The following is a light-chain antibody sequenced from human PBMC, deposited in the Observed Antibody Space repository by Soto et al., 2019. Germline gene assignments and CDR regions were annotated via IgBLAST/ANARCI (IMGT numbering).Light chain of an antibody. J-gene: IGLJ2*01. CDR2: GNT. CDR1: SSNIGAGYD. V-gene: IGLV1-40*01. CDR3: LSFDSSLSVV. Sequence: QSVLTQPPSVSGAPGQRVTISCTGSSSNIGAGYDVHWYQQLPGRAPKLLIYGNTNRPSGVPDRFSGSKSGTSASLAITGIQAEDAADYYCLSFDSSLSVVFGGGTQLTVL.